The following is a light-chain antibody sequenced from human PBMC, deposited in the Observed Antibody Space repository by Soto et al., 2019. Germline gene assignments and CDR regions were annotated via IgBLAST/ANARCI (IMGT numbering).Light chain of an antibody. CDR2: DAS. J-gene: IGKJ5*01. Sequence: EIVFTQSPATLSFSPGERATLSCRASQSVSSYLAWYQQKPGQAPRLLIYDASNRATGIPARFSGSGSGTDFTLTITRLEPEDSAVYFCQQYTGPPTTFGQGTRLEIK. CDR3: QQYTGPPTT. CDR1: QSVSSY. V-gene: IGKV3-11*01.